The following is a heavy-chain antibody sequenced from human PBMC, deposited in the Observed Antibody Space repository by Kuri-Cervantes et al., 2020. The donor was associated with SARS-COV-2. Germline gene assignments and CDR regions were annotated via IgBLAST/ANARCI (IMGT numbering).Heavy chain of an antibody. D-gene: IGHD3-22*01. CDR1: GFTFSSYS. CDR3: TRDGGGYYDSSGYYGQLGFDY. J-gene: IGHJ4*02. CDR2: ISSSSTI. V-gene: IGHV3-48*02. Sequence: GESLKISCAASGFTFSSYSMNWVRQAPGKGLEWVSYISSSSTIYYADSAKGRFTISRDNAKNSLYLQMNSLRDEDTAVYYCTRDGGGYYDSSGYYGQLGFDYWGQGTLVTVSS.